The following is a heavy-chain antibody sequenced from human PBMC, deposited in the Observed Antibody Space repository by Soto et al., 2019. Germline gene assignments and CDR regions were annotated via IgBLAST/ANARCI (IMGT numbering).Heavy chain of an antibody. Sequence: GGSLRLSCAASGFTFDDYAMHWVRQAPGNGLEWVSLISWDGGSTYYADSVKGRFTISRDNSKNSLYLEMNSLRAEATALYYCAKDDRRGSYYDSSGYSRYYDYYGMDVWGQGTTGTVSS. CDR1: GFTFDDYA. CDR2: ISWDGGST. CDR3: AKDDRRGSYYDSSGYSRYYDYYGMDV. D-gene: IGHD3-22*01. V-gene: IGHV3-43D*03. J-gene: IGHJ6*02.